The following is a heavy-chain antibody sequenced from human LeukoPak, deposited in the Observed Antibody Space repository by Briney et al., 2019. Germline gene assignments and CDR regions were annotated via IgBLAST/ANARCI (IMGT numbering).Heavy chain of an antibody. J-gene: IGHJ4*02. CDR3: ARSAGVVSGYYFDY. D-gene: IGHD3-22*01. CDR1: GFTFSSFG. V-gene: IGHV3-21*01. Sequence: GGSLRLSCAASGFTFSSFGMNWVRQVPGKGLEWVSSISTRSSYIYYADSMKGRFTISRDNTKNSLYLQMNSLRAEDTAVYYCARSAGVVSGYYFDYWGQGGLVTVSS. CDR2: ISTRSSYI.